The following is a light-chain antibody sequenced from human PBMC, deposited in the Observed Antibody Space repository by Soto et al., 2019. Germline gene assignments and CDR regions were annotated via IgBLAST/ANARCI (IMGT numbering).Light chain of an antibody. V-gene: IGLV3-25*02. CDR2: KDT. Sequence: SYELTQPPSVSVSPGQTARITCSGDALPKQYAYWYQQKPGQAPILVIYKDTERPSGIPERFSGSSSGTTVTLTISGVQAGDEADYYCQSADNSGSYYVFGTGTKLTVL. CDR1: ALPKQY. CDR3: QSADNSGSYYV. J-gene: IGLJ1*01.